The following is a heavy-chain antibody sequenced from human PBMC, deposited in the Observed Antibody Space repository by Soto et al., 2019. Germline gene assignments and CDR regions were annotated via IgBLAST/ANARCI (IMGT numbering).Heavy chain of an antibody. Sequence: SETLSLTCTVTGDSLNNRSYYWGWIRQPPGKGLEWIGSIYYSGSTYNNPSLKSRVSMSVDTSKNQFSLKLRSVTAADTALYYFAILQTSVVTQDYHDSRAQGSPVPVS. D-gene: IGHD2-21*02. J-gene: IGHJ4*02. V-gene: IGHV4-39*01. CDR3: AILQTSVVTQDYHDS. CDR2: IYYSGST. CDR1: GDSLNNRSYY.